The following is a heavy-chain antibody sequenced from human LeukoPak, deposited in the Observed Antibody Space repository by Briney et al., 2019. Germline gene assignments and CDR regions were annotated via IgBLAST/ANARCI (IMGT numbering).Heavy chain of an antibody. V-gene: IGHV4-38-2*01. CDR1: DYAIRSVYY. J-gene: IGHJ4*02. D-gene: IGHD3-10*01. CDR3: ARSLWFGVYARFDR. CDR2: IYHSGTT. Sequence: SETLSLTCAVSDYAIRSVYYWGWIRQPPGEGLEWIGTIYHSGTTYYNPYHDSRVHISVDTSRNQFALRLTSGTAADTAVYYCARSLWFGVYARFDRWGQGTLVSVSS.